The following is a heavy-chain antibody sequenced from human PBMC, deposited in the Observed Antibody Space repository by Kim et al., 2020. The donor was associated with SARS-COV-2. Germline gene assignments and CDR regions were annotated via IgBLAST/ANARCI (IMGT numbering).Heavy chain of an antibody. D-gene: IGHD3-3*01. CDR1: GFTFSSYG. CDR3: AKDLPPYYDFWSGYYTGIWDY. V-gene: IGHV3-30*18. Sequence: GGSLRLSCAASGFTFSSYGMHWVRQAPGKGLEWVAVISYDGSNKYYADSVKGRFTISRDNSKNTLYLQMNSLRAEDTAVYYCAKDLPPYYDFWSGYYTGIWDYWGQGTLVTVSS. CDR2: ISYDGSNK. J-gene: IGHJ4*02.